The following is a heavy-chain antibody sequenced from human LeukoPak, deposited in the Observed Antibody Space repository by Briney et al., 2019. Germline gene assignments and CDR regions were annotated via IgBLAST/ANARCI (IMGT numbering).Heavy chain of an antibody. Sequence: ASVKVPCKASGYIFTTYGISWVRQAPGQGLEWMGWISPYNGDTNYAQKLQGRVTMTTDTSTSTAYMELRSLRYDDTAVYYCARDQGGSGYPGPFDYWGQGTLVTVSP. V-gene: IGHV1-18*01. J-gene: IGHJ4*02. CDR1: GYIFTTYG. CDR3: ARDQGGSGYPGPFDY. D-gene: IGHD3-22*01. CDR2: ISPYNGDT.